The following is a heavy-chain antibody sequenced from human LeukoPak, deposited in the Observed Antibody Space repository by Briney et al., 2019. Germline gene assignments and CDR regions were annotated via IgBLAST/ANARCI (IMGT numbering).Heavy chain of an antibody. J-gene: IGHJ2*01. CDR1: GLSFSTYE. V-gene: IGHV3-48*03. Sequence: TGGSLRLSCAASGLSFSTYEMNWVRQAPGKGLEWVSYISSSGSTMYYADSVKGRATISRDNAKNSLYLQMNSLRVEDTAVYFCAXXVFTYWXFDLWGRGTLVTVSS. CDR3: AXXVFTYWXFDL. D-gene: IGHD2-8*01. CDR2: ISSSGSTM.